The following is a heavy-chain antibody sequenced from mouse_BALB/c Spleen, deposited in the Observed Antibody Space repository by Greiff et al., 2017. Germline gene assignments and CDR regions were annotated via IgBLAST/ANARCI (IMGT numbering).Heavy chain of an antibody. CDR1: GFTFSSYA. Sequence: EVKLMESGGGLVKPGGSLKLSCAASGFTFSSYAMSWVRQTPEKRLEWVASISSGGSTYYPDSVKGRFTISRDNARNILYLQMSSLRSEDTAMYYCAREGSFAYWGQGTLVTVSA. CDR2: ISSGGST. CDR3: AREGSFAY. V-gene: IGHV5-6-5*01. J-gene: IGHJ3*01.